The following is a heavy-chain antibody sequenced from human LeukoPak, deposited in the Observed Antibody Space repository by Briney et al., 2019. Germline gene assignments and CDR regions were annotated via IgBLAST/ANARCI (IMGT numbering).Heavy chain of an antibody. Sequence: PGRSLRLSCAASGFSFRSYGMHWVRQTPGKGLEWVAVISYDGSNKYYADSVKGRFTISRDNSKNTLFLQMNSLRAEDTAVYYCARDPAYRGNSYFDFWGQGTLVTVSS. J-gene: IGHJ4*02. CDR2: ISYDGSNK. CDR1: GFSFRSYG. CDR3: ARDPAYRGNSYFDF. V-gene: IGHV3-30*03. D-gene: IGHD4-23*01.